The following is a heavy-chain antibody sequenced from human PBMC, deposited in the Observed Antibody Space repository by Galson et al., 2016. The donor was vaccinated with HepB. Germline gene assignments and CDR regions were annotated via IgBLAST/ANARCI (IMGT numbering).Heavy chain of an antibody. CDR2: ISSSGNTI. Sequence: SLRLSCAASGFTFSSYEMNWVRQAPGKGLGWVSYISSSGNTIYYADSVKGRFTMSRDSSKNTLYLQMNSLRPEDTAMYYCAKEILDIVATTHPDYWGQGTLVTVSS. V-gene: IGHV3-48*03. J-gene: IGHJ4*02. CDR1: GFTFSSYE. CDR3: AKEILDIVATTHPDY. D-gene: IGHD5-12*01.